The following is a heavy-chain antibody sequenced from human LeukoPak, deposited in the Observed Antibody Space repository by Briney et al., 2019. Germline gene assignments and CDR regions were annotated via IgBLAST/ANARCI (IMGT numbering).Heavy chain of an antibody. CDR3: ARVAVVNDAFDI. CDR1: GGSFSGYY. V-gene: IGHV4-34*01. Sequence: PSETLSLTCDVYGGSFSGYYWSWIRQPPGKGLEWIGEINHSGSTNYNPSLKSRVTISVDTSKNQFSLKLSSVTAADTAVYYCARVAVVNDAFDIWGQRTMVTVSS. CDR2: INHSGST. J-gene: IGHJ3*02.